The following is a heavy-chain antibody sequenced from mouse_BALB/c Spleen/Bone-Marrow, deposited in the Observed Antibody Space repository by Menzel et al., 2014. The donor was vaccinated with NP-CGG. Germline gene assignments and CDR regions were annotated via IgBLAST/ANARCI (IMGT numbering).Heavy chain of an antibody. Sequence: QVQLQQSGAELVKPGASVKLSCRASGYTFTNYYMYWVKRRPGQGLEWIGEINPSNGGTNFNEKFKSKATLTVDKSSSTAYMQLSSLTSEDSAVYYCTRLPHWGQGTSVTVSS. D-gene: IGHD5-1*01. J-gene: IGHJ4*01. CDR2: INPSNGGT. CDR3: TRLPH. CDR1: GYTFTNYY. V-gene: IGHV1S81*02.